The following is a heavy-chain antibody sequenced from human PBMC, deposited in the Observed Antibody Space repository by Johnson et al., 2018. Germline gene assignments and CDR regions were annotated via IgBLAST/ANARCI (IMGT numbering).Heavy chain of an antibody. Sequence: VQLVESGAEVKKPGASVKVSCKASGYTFTSYDINWVRQATGQGLEWMGWMNPNSGNTASAQKFQGRVTMTRNTSISTAYMELSSLSSEDTAVYYCARPGDTVTTSYYYYAMDVWGQGTTVTVSS. D-gene: IGHD4-11*01. V-gene: IGHV1-8*01. CDR3: ARPGDTVTTSYYYYAMDV. CDR2: MNPNSGNT. J-gene: IGHJ6*02. CDR1: GYTFTSYD.